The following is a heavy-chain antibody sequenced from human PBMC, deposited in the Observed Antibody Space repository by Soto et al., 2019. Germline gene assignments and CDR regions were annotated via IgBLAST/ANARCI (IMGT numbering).Heavy chain of an antibody. Sequence: GGSLRLSCAASGFTFSSYEMNWVRQAPWKGLEWVSYISSSGSTIYYADSVKGRFTISSDDAKNSLYLQMNSLRAGDTAVYYWPRVGTPYRYCSSTRCQYYYYYGMEVWGQGTPVTVSS. CDR1: GFTFSSYE. V-gene: IGHV3-48*03. J-gene: IGHJ6*02. D-gene: IGHD2-2*01. CDR2: ISSSGSTI. CDR3: PRVGTPYRYCSSTRCQYYYYYGMEV.